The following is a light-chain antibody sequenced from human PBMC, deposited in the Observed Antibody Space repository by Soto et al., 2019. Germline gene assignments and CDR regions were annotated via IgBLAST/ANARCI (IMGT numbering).Light chain of an antibody. CDR1: SSDVGGYNF. Sequence: QSALTQPASVSGSPGQSITISCTGTSSDVGGYNFVSWYQQQPGKVPKLMIFDVNRRPSGVSDRFSGSKSGNTASLTISGVQAEDEGDYYCCSYASSSTHVFGSGTKLTVL. V-gene: IGLV2-14*03. J-gene: IGLJ1*01. CDR3: CSYASSSTHV. CDR2: DVN.